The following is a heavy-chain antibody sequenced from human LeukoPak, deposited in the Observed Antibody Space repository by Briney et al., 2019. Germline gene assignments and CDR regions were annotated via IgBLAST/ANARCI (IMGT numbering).Heavy chain of an antibody. V-gene: IGHV1-18*01. J-gene: IGHJ4*02. Sequence: ASVKVSCKTSAYTFSNYGFNWVRQPPGQGLEWMGWISAYNGNTKYAQRFQGRFTMTTDTSTSTAYMELRSLTSDDTAVYYCARDLDGSGSYYTDYWGQGTLVTVSS. CDR1: AYTFSNYG. CDR2: ISAYNGNT. D-gene: IGHD3-10*01. CDR3: ARDLDGSGSYYTDY.